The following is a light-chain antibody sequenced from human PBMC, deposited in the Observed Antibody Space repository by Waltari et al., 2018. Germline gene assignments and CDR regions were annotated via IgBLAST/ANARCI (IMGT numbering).Light chain of an antibody. CDR2: DVS. CDR3: NSYTGSSSWV. J-gene: IGLJ3*02. V-gene: IGLV2-14*03. Sequence: QSALTQPASVSGSPGQSITISCTGTNSDVGFYNYVSWYQQHPGKAPKLLIYDVSVRPSAVSNRFSGSKSGNTASLTISGLQAEDEADYYCNSYTGSSSWVFGGGTRLTVL. CDR1: NSDVGFYNY.